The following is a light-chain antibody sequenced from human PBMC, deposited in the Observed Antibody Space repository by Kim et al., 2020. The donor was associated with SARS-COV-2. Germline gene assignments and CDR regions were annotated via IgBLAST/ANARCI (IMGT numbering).Light chain of an antibody. V-gene: IGLV2-8*01. CDR2: EVN. Sequence: QSLTISCPRTSSDIRGYDSVSWYKQHPGEAPKLMIYEVNKRPSGVPDRFSGSKSGNTASLTVSGLQAEDEGDFYCNSYAGNNIWVFGGGTQLTVL. CDR1: SSDIRGYDS. J-gene: IGLJ3*02. CDR3: NSYAGNNIWV.